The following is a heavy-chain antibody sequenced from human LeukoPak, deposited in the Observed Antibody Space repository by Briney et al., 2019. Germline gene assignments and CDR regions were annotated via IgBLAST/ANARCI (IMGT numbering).Heavy chain of an antibody. J-gene: IGHJ5*02. CDR2: ISAYNGNT. V-gene: IGHV1-18*01. CDR3: ARVRAGPADQDIVVVPAAMRFDP. CDR1: GYTFTSYG. Sequence: GASVKASCKASGYTFTSYGISWVRQAPGQGLEWMGWISAYNGNTNYAQKVQGRVTMTTDTSTGTAYMELRSLRSDNTAVYYWARVRAGPADQDIVVVPAAMRFDPWGQGTLVTVSS. D-gene: IGHD2-2*01.